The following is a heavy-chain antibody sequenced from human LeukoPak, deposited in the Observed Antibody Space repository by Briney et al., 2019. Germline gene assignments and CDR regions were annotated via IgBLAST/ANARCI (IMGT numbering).Heavy chain of an antibody. CDR2: INHSGST. CDR3: ARGFINFWSGYHDY. D-gene: IGHD3-3*01. J-gene: IGHJ4*02. V-gene: IGHV4-34*01. CDR1: GGSFSGYY. Sequence: SETLSLTCAVYGGSFSGYYWSWIRQPPGNGLEWIGEINHSGSTNYNPSLKSRVTISVDTSKNQFSLKLSSVTAADTAVYYCARGFINFWSGYHDYWGQGTLVTVSS.